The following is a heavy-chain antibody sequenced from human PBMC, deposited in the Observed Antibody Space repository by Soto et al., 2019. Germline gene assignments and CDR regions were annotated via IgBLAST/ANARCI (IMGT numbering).Heavy chain of an antibody. D-gene: IGHD3-10*01. V-gene: IGHV4-4*02. CDR1: GGSISSSNW. Sequence: PSETLSLTCAVSGGSISSSNWWSWVRQPPGKGLEWIGEIYHSGSTNYNPSLKSRVTISVDKSKNQFSLKLSSVTAADTAVYYCARDIGLSGSGSHETERNNWFDPWGQGTLVTVSS. J-gene: IGHJ5*02. CDR2: IYHSGST. CDR3: ARDIGLSGSGSHETERNNWFDP.